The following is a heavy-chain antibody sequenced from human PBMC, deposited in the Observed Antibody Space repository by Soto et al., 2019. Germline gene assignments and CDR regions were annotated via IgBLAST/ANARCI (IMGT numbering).Heavy chain of an antibody. Sequence: ASVKGSCKASGYTLTGYAMHWVRQAPGQRLEWMGWINAGNGNTKYSQKFQGRVTITRDTSASTAYMELSGLRSEDTAVYSCARDLGFGLSDYWGQGTLVTVSS. CDR3: ARDLGFGLSDY. CDR2: INAGNGNT. D-gene: IGHD3-10*01. CDR1: GYTLTGYA. V-gene: IGHV1-3*01. J-gene: IGHJ4*02.